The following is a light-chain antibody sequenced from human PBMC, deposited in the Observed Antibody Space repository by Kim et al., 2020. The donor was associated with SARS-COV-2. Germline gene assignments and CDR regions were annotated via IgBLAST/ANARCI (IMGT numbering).Light chain of an antibody. CDR3: QAWDSSTHNYV. CDR2: QDN. V-gene: IGLV3-1*01. CDR1: KLGDKY. J-gene: IGLJ1*01. Sequence: PRQTARTNCSGYKLGDKYVSWYQQKPGQAAVVVIYQDNQRPSGIRERFSGSNSGNTATLTISGTQAMDEADYYCQAWDSSTHNYVFGAGTKVTVL.